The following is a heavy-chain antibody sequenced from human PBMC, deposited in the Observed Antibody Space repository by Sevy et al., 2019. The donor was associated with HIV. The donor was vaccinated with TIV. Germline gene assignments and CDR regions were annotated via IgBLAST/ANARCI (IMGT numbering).Heavy chain of an antibody. D-gene: IGHD6-19*01. J-gene: IGHJ3*02. CDR3: ARDRGIVVATDAFDI. V-gene: IGHV1-58*01. Sequence: ASVKVSCKASGFTFTSSAVQWVRQARGQRLEWIGWIVVGSGNTNYAQKFQERVTITRDMSTSTAYMELSSLRSEDTAVYYCARDRGIVVATDAFDIWGQGTMVTVSS. CDR2: IVVGSGNT. CDR1: GFTFTSSA.